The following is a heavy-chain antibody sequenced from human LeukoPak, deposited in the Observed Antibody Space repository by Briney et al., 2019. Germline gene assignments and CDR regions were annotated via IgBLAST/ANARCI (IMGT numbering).Heavy chain of an antibody. J-gene: IGHJ4*02. V-gene: IGHV5-51*01. D-gene: IGHD3-22*01. CDR2: IYPGDSHP. Sequence: GESLKISCKGSGYSFTSYWIGWVRQMPGKGLEWMGIIYPGDSHPRYSPSFQGQVSISADKSISTAYLQWSSLKASDTAMFYCTRGYYYFDYWGQGTLVTVSS. CDR3: TRGYYYFDY. CDR1: GYSFTSYW.